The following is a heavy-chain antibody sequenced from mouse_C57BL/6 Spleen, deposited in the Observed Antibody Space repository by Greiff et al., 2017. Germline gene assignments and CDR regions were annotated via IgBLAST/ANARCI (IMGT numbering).Heavy chain of an antibody. CDR3: VRLSMDY. V-gene: IGHV10-1*01. J-gene: IGHJ4*01. CDR1: GFSFNTYA. CDR2: IRSKSNNYAT. Sequence: DVKLVESGGGLVQPKGSLKLSCAASGFSFNTYAMNWVRQAPGKGLEWVARIRSKSNNYATYYADSVKDRFTISSDDSESMLYLQMNNLKTEDTAMYYCVRLSMDYWGQGTSVTVSS.